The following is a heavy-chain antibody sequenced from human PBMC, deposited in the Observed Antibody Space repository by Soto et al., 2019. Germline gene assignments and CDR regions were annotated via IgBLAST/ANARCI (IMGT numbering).Heavy chain of an antibody. V-gene: IGHV4-39*06. Sequence: SETLSLTCSVSGGSINSDDSFWGWVRQSPGKGLEWIGSLYYGGSTFYNPSLKTRLSMSVDRSKNQFTLRLTSVTAADTAVYFCATESGSTYGYFDYWGQGTQVTVSS. CDR2: LYYGGST. CDR3: ATESGSTYGYFDY. D-gene: IGHD4-17*01. J-gene: IGHJ4*02. CDR1: GGSINSDDSF.